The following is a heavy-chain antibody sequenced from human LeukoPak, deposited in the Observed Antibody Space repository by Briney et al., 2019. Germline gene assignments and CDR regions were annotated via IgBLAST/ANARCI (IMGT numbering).Heavy chain of an antibody. CDR3: ARVTYDSSGYYFDY. CDR1: GGTFISYA. Sequence: SVKVSCKASGGTFISYAISWVRQAPGQGLEWMGGIIPIFGTANYAQKFQGRVTITADESTSTAYIELSSLRSEDTAVYYCARVTYDSSGYYFDYWGQGTLVTVSS. J-gene: IGHJ4*02. CDR2: IIPIFGTA. D-gene: IGHD3-22*01. V-gene: IGHV1-69*01.